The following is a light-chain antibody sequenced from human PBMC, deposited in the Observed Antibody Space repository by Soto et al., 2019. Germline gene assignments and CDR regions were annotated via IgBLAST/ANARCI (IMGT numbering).Light chain of an antibody. Sequence: QSALTQPPSASGSPGQSVTISCTGTNNDVGGYNYVSWYQQHPGKAPKLLIYEVYKRPSGVPDRFSGSKSGNAASLTVSGLQADDEADYYCSSYAKNRNFVFGTGTKLTVL. CDR2: EVY. CDR3: SSYAKNRNFV. J-gene: IGLJ1*01. V-gene: IGLV2-8*01. CDR1: NNDVGGYNY.